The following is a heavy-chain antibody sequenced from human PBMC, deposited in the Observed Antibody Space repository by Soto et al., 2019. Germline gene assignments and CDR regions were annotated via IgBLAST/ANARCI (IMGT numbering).Heavy chain of an antibody. CDR2: IDPSDSYT. V-gene: IGHV5-10-1*01. Sequence: GESLKISCKGSGYSFTSYWSSWVRQMPGKGLEWMGRIDPSDSYTNYSPSFQGHVTISADKSISTAYLQWSSLKASDTAMYYCARLSASWYVYYYGMDVWGQGTTVTVSS. D-gene: IGHD6-13*01. CDR1: GYSFTSYW. CDR3: ARLSASWYVYYYGMDV. J-gene: IGHJ6*02.